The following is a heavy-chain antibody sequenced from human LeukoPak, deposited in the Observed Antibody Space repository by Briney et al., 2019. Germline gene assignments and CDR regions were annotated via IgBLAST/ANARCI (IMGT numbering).Heavy chain of an antibody. V-gene: IGHV1-69*13. Sequence: ASVKVSCKASGGTFSSYAISWVRQAPGQGLEWMGGIIPIFGTASYAQKFQGRVTITADESTSTAYMELSSLRSEDTAVYYCARKLGNTYYYGMDVWGQGTTVTVSS. CDR1: GGTFSSYA. CDR3: ARKLGNTYYYGMDV. D-gene: IGHD7-27*01. J-gene: IGHJ6*02. CDR2: IIPIFGTA.